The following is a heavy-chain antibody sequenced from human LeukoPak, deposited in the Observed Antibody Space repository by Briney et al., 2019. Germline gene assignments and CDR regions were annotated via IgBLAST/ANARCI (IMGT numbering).Heavy chain of an antibody. CDR2: IDGGGVST. CDR3: AKDWGY. J-gene: IGHJ4*02. CDR1: GFTFTSYS. V-gene: IGHV3-23*01. Sequence: PGGSLRLSCAASGFTFTSYSMRWVRQAPGKGLDWVSSIDGGGVSTYYADSVKGRFTISREISKNTLYLQMNSLRVEDTAVYYCAKDWGYWGQGTLVTVSS. D-gene: IGHD3-16*01.